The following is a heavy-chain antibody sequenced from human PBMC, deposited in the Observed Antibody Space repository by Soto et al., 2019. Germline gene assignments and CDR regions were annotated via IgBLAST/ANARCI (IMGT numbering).Heavy chain of an antibody. V-gene: IGHV4-31*03. J-gene: IGHJ4*02. CDR3: ASSPGNYDILTGYYQGSYFDY. CDR2: IYYSGTT. D-gene: IGHD3-9*01. CDR1: GGSISSGGYY. Sequence: QVQLQESGPGLVKPSQTLSLSCTVSGGSISSGGYYWSWIRQHPGKGLECIGYIYYSGTTYYNPSLKSRVTISVDTSNNVFSLKLSSLTAADTAVYYCASSPGNYDILTGYYQGSYFDYWGQGTLVTVSS.